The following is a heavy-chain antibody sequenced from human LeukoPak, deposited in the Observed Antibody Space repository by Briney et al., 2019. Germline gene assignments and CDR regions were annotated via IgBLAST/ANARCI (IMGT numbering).Heavy chain of an antibody. V-gene: IGHV1-3*01. Sequence: ASVKVSCKASGYTFTSYAMHCVRQAPGQRLEWMGWINAGNGNTKYSQKYQGRVTITRDTSASTAYMELSSLRSEDTAVYYCARVERGYYYDSSGYYGLEYFQHWGQGTLVTVSS. CDR3: ARVERGYYYDSSGYYGLEYFQH. CDR2: INAGNGNT. J-gene: IGHJ1*01. CDR1: GYTFTSYA. D-gene: IGHD3-22*01.